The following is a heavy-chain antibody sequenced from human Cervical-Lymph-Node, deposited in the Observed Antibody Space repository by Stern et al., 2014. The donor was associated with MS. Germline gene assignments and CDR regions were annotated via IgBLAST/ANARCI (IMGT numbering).Heavy chain of an antibody. CDR3: ARDQDRYDAFDI. CDR1: GGSVSSHS. V-gene: IGHV4-59*02. Sequence: QVQLQESGPGLVKPSETLYLTCTVAGGSVSSHSLSWIRPPPGHGLEWIGAIYYTGSTNYNPSLKSRVTMSVDTSKNQFSLKLSSVTAADTAVYYCARDQDRYDAFDIWGQGSMVTVSS. J-gene: IGHJ3*02. CDR2: IYYTGST.